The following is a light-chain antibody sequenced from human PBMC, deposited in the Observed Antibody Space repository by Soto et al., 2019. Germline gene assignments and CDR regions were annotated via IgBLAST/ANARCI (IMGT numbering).Light chain of an antibody. Sequence: QSVLTQSPSASASLGASVKLTCTLNSGHSTYAIAWHQQQPEKGPRYLMKLNSDGSHSKGDGIPDRFSGSSSGAERYLIISSLQSEDEADYYCQTWGTGIVVFGGGTKVTVL. V-gene: IGLV4-69*01. CDR2: LNSDGSH. J-gene: IGLJ2*01. CDR1: SGHSTYA. CDR3: QTWGTGIVV.